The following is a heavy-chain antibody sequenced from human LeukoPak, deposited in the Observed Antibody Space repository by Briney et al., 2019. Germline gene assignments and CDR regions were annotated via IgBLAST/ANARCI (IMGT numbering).Heavy chain of an antibody. CDR2: ISAYNGNT. J-gene: IGHJ4*02. CDR1: GYTFTSYG. CDR3: ARDPGGIAAAGFDY. D-gene: IGHD6-13*01. V-gene: IGHV1-18*01. Sequence: ASVKVSCKASGYTFTSYGISWVRQAPGRGLEWMGWISAYNGNTNYAQKLQGRVTMTTDTSTSTAYMELRSLRSDDTAVYYCARDPGGIAAAGFDYWGQGTLVTVSS.